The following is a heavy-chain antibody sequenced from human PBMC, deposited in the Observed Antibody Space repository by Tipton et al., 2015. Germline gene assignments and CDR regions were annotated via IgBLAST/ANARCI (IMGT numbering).Heavy chain of an antibody. CDR2: MLYDGSNK. V-gene: IGHV3-30*03. J-gene: IGHJ4*02. CDR1: GFTFSSYG. D-gene: IGHD4-17*01. CDR3: ARDHIRRSLDY. Sequence: SLRLSCAASGFTFSSYGMHWVRQAPGKGLEWVAVMLYDGSNKYYAGSVKGRFTISRDNSKNTAYLQMNSLRAEDTAVYYCARDHIRRSLDYWGQGTLVTVSS.